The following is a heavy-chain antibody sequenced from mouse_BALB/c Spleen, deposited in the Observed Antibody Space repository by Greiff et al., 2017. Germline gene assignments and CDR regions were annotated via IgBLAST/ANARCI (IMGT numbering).Heavy chain of an antibody. CDR2: ISSGSSTI. J-gene: IGHJ4*01. V-gene: IGHV5-17*02. D-gene: IGHD2-4*01. Sequence: EVKLMESGGGLVQPGGSRKLSCAASGFTFSSFGMHWVRQAPEKGLEWVAYISSGSSTIYYADTVKGRFTISRDNPKNTLFLQMTSLRSEDTAMYYCARWGITTAHAMDYWGQGTSVTVSS. CDR3: ARWGITTAHAMDY. CDR1: GFTFSSFG.